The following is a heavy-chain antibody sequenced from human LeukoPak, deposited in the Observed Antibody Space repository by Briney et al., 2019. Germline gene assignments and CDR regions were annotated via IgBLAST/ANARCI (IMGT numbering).Heavy chain of an antibody. J-gene: IGHJ4*02. V-gene: IGHV4-4*02. CDR2: IYHSGST. D-gene: IGHD1-26*01. CDR3: ARVRWELTYFDH. Sequence: SETLSLTCAVSGGSISSRDWWSWVRQPPGKGLEWIGEIYHSGSTNYNPSLKSRVTISVDKSKNQFSLKLSSVTAADTAVYYCARVRWELTYFDHWGQGTLVTVSS. CDR1: GGSISSRDW.